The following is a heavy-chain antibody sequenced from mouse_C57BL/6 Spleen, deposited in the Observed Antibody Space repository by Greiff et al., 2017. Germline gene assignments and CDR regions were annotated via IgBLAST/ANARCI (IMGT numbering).Heavy chain of an antibody. V-gene: IGHV5-6*01. Sequence: EVHLVESGGDLVKPGGSLKLSCAASGFTFSSYGMSWVRQTPDKRLEWVATISSGGSYTYYPDSVKGRFTIARDNAKNTLYLQMISLKSEDTAMYYCERHDYDVSYAMGYWGQGTSVTVSS. CDR3: ERHDYDVSYAMGY. J-gene: IGHJ4*01. CDR1: GFTFSSYG. D-gene: IGHD2-4*01. CDR2: ISSGGSYT.